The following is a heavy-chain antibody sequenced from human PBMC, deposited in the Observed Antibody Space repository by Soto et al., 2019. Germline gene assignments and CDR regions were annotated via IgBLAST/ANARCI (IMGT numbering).Heavy chain of an antibody. V-gene: IGHV1-3*05. CDR2: INAGNGNT. J-gene: IGHJ4*02. D-gene: IGHD4-17*01. Sequence: QVQLVQSGAEEKKPGASVKVSCKASGYTFTSYAMHWVRQAPGQRLEWMGWINAGNGNTKYSQKFQGRVTITRDTSASTAYMEMSSLRSEDKAVYYCARESYGGECDYWGPGNLVNVS. CDR1: GYTFTSYA. CDR3: ARESYGGECDY.